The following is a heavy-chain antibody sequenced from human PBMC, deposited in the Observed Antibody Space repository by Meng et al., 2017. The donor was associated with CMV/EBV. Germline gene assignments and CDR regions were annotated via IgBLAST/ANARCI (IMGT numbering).Heavy chain of an antibody. CDR1: GGSFSGYY. V-gene: IGHV4-34*01. J-gene: IGHJ5*02. Sequence: SETLSLTCAVYGGSFSGYYWSWIRQPPGKGLEWIGEINHSGSTNYNPSLKSRVTISVDTSKNQFSLKLSSVTAADTAVYYCARDRIRYCSSTSCYSDWFDPWGQGTLVIVSS. CDR2: INHSGST. CDR3: ARDRIRYCSSTSCYSDWFDP. D-gene: IGHD2-2*01.